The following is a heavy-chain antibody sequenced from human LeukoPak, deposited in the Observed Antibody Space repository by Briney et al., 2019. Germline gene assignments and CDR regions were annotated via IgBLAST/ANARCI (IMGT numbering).Heavy chain of an antibody. J-gene: IGHJ4*02. V-gene: IGHV4-59*01. D-gene: IGHD3-22*01. CDR2: IYYSGST. CDR1: GGSISSYY. CDR3: ARGDYYDSSGYSPPGFDY. Sequence: SETLSLTCTVSGGSISSYYWSWIRQPPGKGLEWLGYIYYSGSTNYNPSLKSRVTISVDTSKNQFSLKLSSVTAADTAVYYCARGDYYDSSGYSPPGFDYWGQGTLVTVSS.